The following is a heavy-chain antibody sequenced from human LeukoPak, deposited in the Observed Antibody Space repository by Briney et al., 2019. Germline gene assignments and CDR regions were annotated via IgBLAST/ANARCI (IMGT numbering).Heavy chain of an antibody. CDR3: ARAHPPGAELERGWNWFDP. CDR2: ISAYNGNT. V-gene: IGHV1-18*01. D-gene: IGHD1-1*01. J-gene: IGHJ5*02. Sequence: ASVKVSCKASGYTFTSYGISWVRQAPGQGLEWMGWISAYNGNTNYAQKLPGRVTMTTDTSTSTAYMELRSLSSDDTAVYYCARAHPPGAELERGWNWFDPWGQGTLVTVSS. CDR1: GYTFTSYG.